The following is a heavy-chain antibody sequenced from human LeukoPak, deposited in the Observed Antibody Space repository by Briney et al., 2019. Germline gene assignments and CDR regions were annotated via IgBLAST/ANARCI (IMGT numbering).Heavy chain of an antibody. CDR2: INAGNGNT. Sequence: GASVKVSCKASGYTFTSYAMHWVRQAPGQRLEWMGWINAGNGNTKYSQKFQGRVTITRDTSASTAYMELSSLRSEDTAVYSCARAGVVEMATIGFDYWGLGTLVTVSS. V-gene: IGHV1-3*01. J-gene: IGHJ4*02. CDR3: ARAGVVEMATIGFDY. D-gene: IGHD5-24*01. CDR1: GYTFTSYA.